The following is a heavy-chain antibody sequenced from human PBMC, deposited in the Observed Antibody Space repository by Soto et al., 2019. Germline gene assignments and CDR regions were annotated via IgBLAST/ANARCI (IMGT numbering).Heavy chain of an antibody. V-gene: IGHV4-31*03. CDR1: GWLITIGNDY. CDR3: VRGVIH. CDR2: VDYRGST. J-gene: IGHJ4*02. Sequence: SETLTDTFSGCGWLITIGNDYWRWMPQHPGNGLQWIEFVDYRGSTDYSPSLKSRVTISLDTSKNQFSLKLSSVTAADTAVYFCVRGVIHWGLGTLVTGSS. D-gene: IGHD6-13*01.